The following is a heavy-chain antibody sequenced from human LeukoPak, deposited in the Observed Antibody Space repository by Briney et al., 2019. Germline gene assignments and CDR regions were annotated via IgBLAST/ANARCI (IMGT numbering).Heavy chain of an antibody. J-gene: IGHJ3*02. CDR2: ISSSSSYI. V-gene: IGHV3-21*01. CDR3: ARDDGYYGSGSFDAFDI. D-gene: IGHD3-10*01. Sequence: GGSLRLSCAASGFTFSSYSMNWVRQAPGKGLEWVSSISSSSSYIYYADSVKGRFTISRDNAKNSLYLQMNSLRAEDTAVYYCARDDGYYGSGSFDAFDIWGQGTMVTVSP. CDR1: GFTFSSYS.